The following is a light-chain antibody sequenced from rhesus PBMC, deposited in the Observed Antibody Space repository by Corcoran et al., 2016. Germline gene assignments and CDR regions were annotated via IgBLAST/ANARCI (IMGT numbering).Light chain of an antibody. V-gene: IGKV1-74*01. CDR1: ENVNNY. Sequence: DIQMTQSPSSLSASVGDRVTITCRASENVNNYLNWYQQKPGKAPKLLIYKASTLQSGVPSRFSGSGSGTDYTFTISSLQPVDVATYYCQQYASRPYNFGQGTKLEIQ. CDR3: QQYASRPYN. CDR2: KAS. J-gene: IGKJ2*01.